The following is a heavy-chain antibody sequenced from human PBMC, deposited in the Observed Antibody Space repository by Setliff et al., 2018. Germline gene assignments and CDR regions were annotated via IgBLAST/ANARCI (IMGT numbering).Heavy chain of an antibody. CDR1: GDPISSRRSY. CDR2: IYTSWST. V-gene: IGHV4-61*09. D-gene: IGHD6-19*01. Sequence: PSETLSLTCTVSGDPISSRRSYWGWFRQPAGKGLEWIGQIYTSWSTNYNPSLKSRVTISLDTSKNQFSLSLSSVTAADTAVYYCATSGFCSAGSCYSFDDWGQGALVTVSS. J-gene: IGHJ4*02. CDR3: ATSGFCSAGSCYSFDD.